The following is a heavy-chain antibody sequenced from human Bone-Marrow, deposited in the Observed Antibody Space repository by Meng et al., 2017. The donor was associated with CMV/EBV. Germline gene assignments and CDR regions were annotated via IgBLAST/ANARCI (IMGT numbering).Heavy chain of an antibody. Sequence: GSLRLSCAVYGGSFSGYYWSWIRQPPGKGLEWIGEINHSGSTNYNPSLKSRVTISVDTSKNQFSLKLSSVTAADTAVYYCARGKGRIQLWLRGYYFDYWGQGTRVTVSS. D-gene: IGHD5-18*01. CDR3: ARGKGRIQLWLRGYYFDY. V-gene: IGHV4-34*01. CDR1: GGSFSGYY. CDR2: INHSGST. J-gene: IGHJ4*02.